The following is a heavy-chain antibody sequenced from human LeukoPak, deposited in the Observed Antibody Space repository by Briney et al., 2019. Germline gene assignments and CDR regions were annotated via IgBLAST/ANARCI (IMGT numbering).Heavy chain of an antibody. CDR3: AKAIFGVVIGFGGFDFDY. V-gene: IGHV3-30*18. CDR1: GFTFSSYG. Sequence: GGSLRLSCAASGFTFSSYGMHWVRQAPGKGLEWVAVISYDGSNKYYADSVKGRFTISRDNSKNTLYLQMNSLRAEDTAVYYCAKAIFGVVIGFGGFDFDYWGQGTLVTVSS. D-gene: IGHD3-3*01. J-gene: IGHJ4*02. CDR2: ISYDGSNK.